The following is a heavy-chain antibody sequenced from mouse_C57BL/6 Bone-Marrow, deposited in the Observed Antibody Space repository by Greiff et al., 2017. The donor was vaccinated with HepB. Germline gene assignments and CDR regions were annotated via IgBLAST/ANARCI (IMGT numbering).Heavy chain of an antibody. CDR1: GFSLTSYG. CDR3: ARQEDYVNYAMDD. Sequence: VQLQESGPGLVAPSQSLSITCTVSGFSLTSYGVHWVRQPPGKGLEWLVVIWSDGSTTYNSALKSRLSISKDNSKSQVILKMNSLQTDDTAMYYCARQEDYVNYAMDDWGQGTSVTVSS. D-gene: IGHD1-1*01. CDR2: IWSDGST. J-gene: IGHJ4*01. V-gene: IGHV2-6-1*01.